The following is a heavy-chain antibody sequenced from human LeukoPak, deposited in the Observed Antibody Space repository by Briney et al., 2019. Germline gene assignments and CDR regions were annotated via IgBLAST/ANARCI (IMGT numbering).Heavy chain of an antibody. J-gene: IGHJ4*02. V-gene: IGHV3-30*02. CDR3: TKEIDY. CDR2: IGFDGSSK. Sequence: GGSLRLSCATSGFVFSIYGMHWVRQAPGKGLEWVAFIGFDGSSKYYADSVKGRFTISRDNSKNTLYLQMNSLRAEDTAVYYCTKEIDYWGQGTLVTVSS. CDR1: GFVFSIYG.